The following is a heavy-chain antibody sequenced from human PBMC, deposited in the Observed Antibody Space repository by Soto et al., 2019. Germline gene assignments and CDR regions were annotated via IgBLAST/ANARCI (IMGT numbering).Heavy chain of an antibody. CDR3: AGEQPRGSSPFGF. J-gene: IGHJ2*01. Sequence: ASVKVSCTDSGVICTAYFMHWVSQPPAQGLELVGWINPTSGTTKYGKKFQGRVTVTNDTSINTLYIELKRLTSDETAVYLCAGEQPRGSSPFGFWGR. CDR2: INPTSGTT. CDR1: GVICTAYF. V-gene: IGHV1-2*02. D-gene: IGHD3-10*01.